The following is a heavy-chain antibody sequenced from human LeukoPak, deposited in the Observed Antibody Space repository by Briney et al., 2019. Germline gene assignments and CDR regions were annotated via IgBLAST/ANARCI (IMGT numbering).Heavy chain of an antibody. V-gene: IGHV4-39*01. CDR3: ARQKLYDSSGYFDS. D-gene: IGHD3-22*01. Sequence: SETLSLTCTVSGGSISSSSYYWGWIRQPPGKGLEWIGSIYYSGSTYYNPSLKSRVTVSVDTSKNQFALKLSSVTAADTAVYYCARQKLYDSSGYFDSWGQGTLVTVSS. CDR1: GGSISSSSYY. CDR2: IYYSGST. J-gene: IGHJ4*02.